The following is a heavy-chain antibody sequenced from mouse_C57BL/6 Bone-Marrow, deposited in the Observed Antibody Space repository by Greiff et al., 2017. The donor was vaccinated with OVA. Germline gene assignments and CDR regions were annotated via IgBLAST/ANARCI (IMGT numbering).Heavy chain of an antibody. D-gene: IGHD2-3*01. J-gene: IGHJ2*01. Sequence: QVQLQQSGAELARPGASVKLSCKASGYTFTSYGISWVKQRTGQGLEWIGEIYPRSGNTYHNEKFKGKATLTADESSSTAYMELRSLTSDDSAVYFCARGGYYDYWGQGTTLTVSS. CDR2: IYPRSGNT. CDR3: ARGGYYDY. V-gene: IGHV1-81*01. CDR1: GYTFTSYG.